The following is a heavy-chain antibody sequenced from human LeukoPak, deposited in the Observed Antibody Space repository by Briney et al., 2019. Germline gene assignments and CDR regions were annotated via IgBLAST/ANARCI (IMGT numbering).Heavy chain of an antibody. J-gene: IGHJ4*02. CDR3: ARDHGIVGATIGFDY. CDR1: GGSISSYY. D-gene: IGHD1-26*01. V-gene: IGHV4-59*01. Sequence: SETLSLACTVSGGSISSYYWSWIRQPPGKGLEWIGYIYYSGSTNYNPSLKSRVTISVDTSKNQFSLKLSSVTAADTAVYYCARDHGIVGATIGFDYWGQGTLVTVSS. CDR2: IYYSGST.